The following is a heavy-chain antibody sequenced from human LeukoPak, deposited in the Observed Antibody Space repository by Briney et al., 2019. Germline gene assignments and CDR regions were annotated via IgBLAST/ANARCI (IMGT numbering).Heavy chain of an antibody. J-gene: IGHJ4*02. Sequence: GGSLRLSCAASGFTVSSNYMSWVRQAPGKGLEWVSGINWNGGSTGYADSVKGRFTISRDNAKNSLYLQMNSLRAEDTALYYCARDEYSGSYYSVYWGQGTLVTVSS. CDR1: GFTVSSNY. V-gene: IGHV3-20*04. D-gene: IGHD1-26*01. CDR2: INWNGGST. CDR3: ARDEYSGSYYSVY.